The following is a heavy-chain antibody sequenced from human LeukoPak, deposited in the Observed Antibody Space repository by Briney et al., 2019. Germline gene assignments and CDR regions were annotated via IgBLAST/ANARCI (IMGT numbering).Heavy chain of an antibody. Sequence: GGSLRLSCAASGFIFSSYGMHWVRQAPGKGLEWVAFIRYDGSNKYYADSVKGRFTISRDNSKNTLYLQMSSLRAEDTAVYYCANSIRYFDWLSDYWGQGTLVTVSS. V-gene: IGHV3-30*02. J-gene: IGHJ4*02. CDR3: ANSIRYFDWLSDY. CDR1: GFIFSSYG. CDR2: IRYDGSNK. D-gene: IGHD3-9*01.